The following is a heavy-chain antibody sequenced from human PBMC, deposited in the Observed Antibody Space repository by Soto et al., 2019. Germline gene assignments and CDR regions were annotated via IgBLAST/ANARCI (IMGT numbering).Heavy chain of an antibody. D-gene: IGHD6-19*01. CDR3: ASGYSSVWYPPSLYYHYGMAV. CDR2: INPNSGGT. CDR1: GYTFTGYY. V-gene: IGHV1-2*02. J-gene: IGHJ6*02. Sequence: SLQVSCKASGYTFTGYYMHWVRQAPGQGLEWMGWINPNSGGTNYAQKFQGRVTMTRDTSISTAYMELSRLRSDDTAVYYCASGYSSVWYPPSLYYHYGMAVWGQRYTVTVSS.